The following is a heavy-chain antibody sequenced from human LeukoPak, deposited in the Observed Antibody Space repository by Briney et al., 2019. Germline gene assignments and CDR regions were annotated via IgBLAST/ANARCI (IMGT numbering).Heavy chain of an antibody. CDR3: TTDPEPYCSGGSCYSFIVDY. J-gene: IGHJ4*02. CDR2: IKSKTDGGRT. Sequence: PGGSLRLSCAASGFTFSNAWMNWVRQAPGKGLEWVGRIKSKTDGGRTDYAAPAKGRFTISRDDSKNTLHLQMNSLKTEDTAVYYCTTDPEPYCSGGSCYSFIVDYWGQGTLVTVSS. D-gene: IGHD2-15*01. CDR1: GFTFSNAW. V-gene: IGHV3-15*07.